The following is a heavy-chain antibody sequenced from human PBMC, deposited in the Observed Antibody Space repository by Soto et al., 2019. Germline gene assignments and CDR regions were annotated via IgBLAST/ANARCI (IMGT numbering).Heavy chain of an antibody. J-gene: IGHJ6*02. V-gene: IGHV1-69*13. CDR3: ARAFYDFWSGTTPGYYYGMDV. CDR2: IIPIFGTA. Sequence: SVKVSCKASGGTFSSYAISWVRQAPGQGLEWMGGIIPIFGTANYAQKFQGRVTITADESTSTAYMELSSLRSEDTAVYYCARAFYDFWSGTTPGYYYGMDVWGQGTTVTVSS. D-gene: IGHD3-3*01. CDR1: GGTFSSYA.